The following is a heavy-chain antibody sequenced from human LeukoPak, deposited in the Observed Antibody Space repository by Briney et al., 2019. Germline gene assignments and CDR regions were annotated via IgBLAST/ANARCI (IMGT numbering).Heavy chain of an antibody. J-gene: IGHJ5*02. CDR3: ARDLGYTVTEYNWFDP. Sequence: SETLSLTCTVSGGSISSYYWSWIRQPPGKGLEWIGYIYYSGSTNYNPSLKSRVTISVDTSKNQFSLKLSPVTAADTAVYYCARDLGYTVTEYNWFDPWGQGTLVTVSS. V-gene: IGHV4-59*01. CDR1: GGSISSYY. CDR2: IYYSGST. D-gene: IGHD4-17*01.